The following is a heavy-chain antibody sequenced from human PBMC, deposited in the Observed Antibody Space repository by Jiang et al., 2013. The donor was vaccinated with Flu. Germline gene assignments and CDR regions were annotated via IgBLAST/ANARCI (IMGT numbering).Heavy chain of an antibody. V-gene: IGHV3-7*01. CDR2: INEDGSGK. Sequence: GLVQPGGSLRLSCAASGFTFSSCWMSWVRQAPGRALEWVANINEDGSGKYYVDSVKGRFSISRDNTKNSLYLQMNNLRAEDTAVYYCARRGYYDGSTYYLPADYWGRGTLVTVSS. CDR3: ARRGYYDGSTYYLPADY. CDR1: GFTFSSCW. D-gene: IGHD3-22*01. J-gene: IGHJ4*02.